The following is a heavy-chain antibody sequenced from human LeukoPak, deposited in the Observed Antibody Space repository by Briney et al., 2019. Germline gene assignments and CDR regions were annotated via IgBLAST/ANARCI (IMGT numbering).Heavy chain of an antibody. CDR2: ISRTSHTI. CDR1: GFTFSSYS. D-gene: IGHD3-22*01. Sequence: PGGSLRLSCAASGFTFSSYSMNWVRQAPGKGLEWVSYISRTSHTIYYADSVKGRFTISRDNAKNSLYLQMNSLRDEDTAVYYCARSTYYYDSSGYLYPSFFDYWGQGNLVPVSS. V-gene: IGHV3-48*02. J-gene: IGHJ4*02. CDR3: ARSTYYYDSSGYLYPSFFDY.